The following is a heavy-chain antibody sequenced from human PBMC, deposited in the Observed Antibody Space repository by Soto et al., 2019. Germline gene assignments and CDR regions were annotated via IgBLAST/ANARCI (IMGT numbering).Heavy chain of an antibody. CDR2: ITPILATT. Sequence: VQLVQSGAEVKKPGSSVKVSCKASGGTFSRYAISWVRQAPGQGLEWMGGITPILATTNYAQKFQGRGTIPPAESTSTAYMDLSSLRSEDTAVYYCARGGAIFGVLIKGEGYYYGMDVWGQGTTVTVSS. D-gene: IGHD3-3*01. J-gene: IGHJ6*02. CDR1: GGTFSRYA. V-gene: IGHV1-69*01. CDR3: ARGGAIFGVLIKGEGYYYGMDV.